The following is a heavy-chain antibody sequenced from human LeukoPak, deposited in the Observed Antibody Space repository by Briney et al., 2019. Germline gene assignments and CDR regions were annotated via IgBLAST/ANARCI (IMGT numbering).Heavy chain of an antibody. Sequence: PSETLSLTCTVSGGSISSGGYYWSWIRQHPGKGLEWIGYIYYSGSTYYNPSLKSRVTISVDTSKSQFSLKLSSVTAADTAVYYCARVGIYGDSYYFDYWGQGTLVTVSS. J-gene: IGHJ4*02. D-gene: IGHD4-17*01. CDR2: IYYSGST. CDR3: ARVGIYGDSYYFDY. V-gene: IGHV4-31*03. CDR1: GGSISSGGYY.